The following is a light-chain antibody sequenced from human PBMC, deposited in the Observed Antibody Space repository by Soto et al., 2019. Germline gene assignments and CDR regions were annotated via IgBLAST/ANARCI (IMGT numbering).Light chain of an antibody. CDR3: SSYAGNNNLV. Sequence: QSVLTQPPSASGSPGQSVTISCTGTSSDVGGYNYVSWYQQHPGKAPKLIIYEVNKRPSGVPDRLSGSKSGNTASLTVSGLQAEDEADYYCSSYAGNNNLVFGGGTKVTVL. CDR1: SSDVGGYNY. J-gene: IGLJ3*02. CDR2: EVN. V-gene: IGLV2-8*01.